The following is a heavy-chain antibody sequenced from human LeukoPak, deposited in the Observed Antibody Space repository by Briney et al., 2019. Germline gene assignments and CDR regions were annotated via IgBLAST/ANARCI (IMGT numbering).Heavy chain of an antibody. D-gene: IGHD3-10*01. J-gene: IGHJ3*02. CDR2: IWYDGINK. CDR3: AKEGDYYGSGSYRDGFDI. CDR1: GFTFSSYS. Sequence: PGGSLRLSCAASGFTFSSYSMNWVRQAPGKGLEWVAFIWYDGINKYYADSVKGRFTISRDSYKNTLYLQMNSLRPEDTALYYCAKEGDYYGSGSYRDGFDIWGQGRRATVSS. V-gene: IGHV3-30*02.